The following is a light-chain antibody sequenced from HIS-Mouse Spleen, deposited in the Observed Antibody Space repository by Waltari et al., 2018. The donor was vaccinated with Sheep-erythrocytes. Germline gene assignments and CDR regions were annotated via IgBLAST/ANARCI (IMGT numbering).Light chain of an antibody. Sequence: QSVLTQPPSVSGAPGQRVTIPCTGTRSNLRAGYDVPWYQQLPGTAPNLLIYGNSNRPSGVPDRFSGSKSGTSASLAITGLQAEDEADYYCQSYDSSLSGSYVFGTGTKVTVL. CDR2: GNS. J-gene: IGLJ1*01. CDR1: RSNLRAGYD. V-gene: IGLV1-40*01. CDR3: QSYDSSLSGSYV.